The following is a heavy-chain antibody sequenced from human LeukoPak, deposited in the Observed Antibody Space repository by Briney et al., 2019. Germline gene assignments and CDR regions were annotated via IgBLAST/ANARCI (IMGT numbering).Heavy chain of an antibody. CDR3: ARGDPPYDSSGYYHY. CDR2: INHSGST. CDR1: GGSFSGYY. D-gene: IGHD3-22*01. Sequence: SETLSLTCAVYGGSFSGYYWSWIRQPPGKGLEWIGEINHSGSTNYSPSLKSRVPISVDTSKNQFSLKLSSVTAADTAVYYCARGDPPYDSSGYYHYWGQGALVTVSS. J-gene: IGHJ4*02. V-gene: IGHV4-34*01.